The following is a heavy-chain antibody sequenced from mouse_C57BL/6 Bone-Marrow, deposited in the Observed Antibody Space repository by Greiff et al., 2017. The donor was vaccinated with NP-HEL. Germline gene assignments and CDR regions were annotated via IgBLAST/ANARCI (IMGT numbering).Heavy chain of an antibody. J-gene: IGHJ3*01. Sequence: EVKLQESGGGLVQPKGSLKLSCAASGFSFNTYAMNWVRQAPGKGLEWVARIRSKSNNYATYYADSVKDRFTISRDDSESMLYLQMNNLKTEDTAMYYCVRGGYSPAWFAYWGQGTLVTVSA. CDR3: VRGGYSPAWFAY. CDR1: GFSFNTYA. D-gene: IGHD2-12*01. V-gene: IGHV10-1*01. CDR2: IRSKSNNYAT.